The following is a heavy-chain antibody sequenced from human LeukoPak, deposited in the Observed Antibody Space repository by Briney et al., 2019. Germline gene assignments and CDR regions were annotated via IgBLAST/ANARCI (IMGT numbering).Heavy chain of an antibody. CDR1: GFSLSTSGVG. V-gene: IGHV2-5*02. J-gene: IGHJ5*02. CDR3: AHSFVTMTVPTTNNWFDP. D-gene: IGHD3-22*01. Sequence: SGPTLVNPTQTLTLTCTFSGFSLSTSGVGVGWIRQPPGKALEWLALIYWDDDKRYSPSLKSRLTITKDTSKNQVVLTMTNMDPVDTATYYCAHSFVTMTVPTTNNWFDPWGQGALVTVSS. CDR2: IYWDDDK.